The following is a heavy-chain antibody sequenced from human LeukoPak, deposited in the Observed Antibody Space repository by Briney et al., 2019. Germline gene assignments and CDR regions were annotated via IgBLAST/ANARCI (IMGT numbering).Heavy chain of an antibody. D-gene: IGHD3-22*01. J-gene: IGHJ6*02. CDR3: ARPSLRGITMIMSYGMDV. CDR2: MNPNSGNT. Sequence: ASVKVSCKASGYTFTSYDINWVRQATGQGLEWMGWMNPNSGNTGYAQKFQGRVTMTRNTSISTAYMELSSLRSEDTAVYYCARPSLRGITMIMSYGMDVWSQGTTVTVSS. CDR1: GYTFTSYD. V-gene: IGHV1-8*01.